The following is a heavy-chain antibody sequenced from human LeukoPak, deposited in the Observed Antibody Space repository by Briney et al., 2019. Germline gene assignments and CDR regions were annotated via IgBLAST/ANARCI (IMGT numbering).Heavy chain of an antibody. D-gene: IGHD1-26*01. CDR3: ARDPRRWGEHYFDY. CDR2: IFYSGST. Sequence: SETLSLTCIVSGGSISSYYWNWIRQPPGKGLEWIGDIFYSGSTNYNPSLKNRVTISVDTSKNHFSLRLGSVTAADTAVYYCARDPRRWGEHYFDYWGQGTPVTVSS. V-gene: IGHV4-59*01. J-gene: IGHJ4*02. CDR1: GGSISSYY.